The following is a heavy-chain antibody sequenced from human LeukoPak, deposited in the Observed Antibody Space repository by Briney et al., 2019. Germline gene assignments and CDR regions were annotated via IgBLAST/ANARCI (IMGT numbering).Heavy chain of an antibody. J-gene: IGHJ6*02. CDR2: MNPNSGNT. CDR3: ARDLSSSYYYYGMDV. CDR1: GYTFTSYD. D-gene: IGHD6-13*01. V-gene: IGHV1-8*01. Sequence: ASVKVSCKASGYTFTSYDINWVRQATGQGLEWMGWMNPNSGNTGYAQKFQGRVTMTRNTSISTAYMELSSLRSEDTAVYYYARDLSSSYYYYGMDVWGQGTTVTVSS.